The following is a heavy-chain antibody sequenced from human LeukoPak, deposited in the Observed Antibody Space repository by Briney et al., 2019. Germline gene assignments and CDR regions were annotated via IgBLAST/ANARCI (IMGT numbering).Heavy chain of an antibody. CDR3: ARVRTIFGVVIKGYYMDV. V-gene: IGHV3-7*04. J-gene: IGHJ6*03. D-gene: IGHD3-3*01. CDR2: IKQDGSEK. CDR1: GFTFSRYW. Sequence: GGSLRLSCAASGFTFSRYWMSWVRQAPGKGLEWVANIKQDGSEKYYVDSVKGRFTISRDNAKNSLYLQMNSLRAEDTAVYYCARVRTIFGVVIKGYYMDVWGKGTTVTVSS.